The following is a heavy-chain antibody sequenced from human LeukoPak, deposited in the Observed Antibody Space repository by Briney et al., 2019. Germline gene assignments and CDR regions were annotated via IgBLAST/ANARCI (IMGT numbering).Heavy chain of an antibody. CDR3: ARDGYNYEQYFDY. CDR1: GFTFSSYS. CDR2: ISSSSSYI. J-gene: IGHJ4*02. V-gene: IGHV3-21*01. Sequence: PGGSLRLSCAASGFTFSSYSMNWVRQAPGKGLEWVSSISSSSSYIYYADSVKGRFTISRDNAKNSLYLQMNSLRAEDTAVYYCARDGYNYEQYFDYWGQGTLVTVSS. D-gene: IGHD5-24*01.